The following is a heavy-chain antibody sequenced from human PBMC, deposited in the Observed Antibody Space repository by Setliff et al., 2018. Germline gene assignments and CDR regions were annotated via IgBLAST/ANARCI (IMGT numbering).Heavy chain of an antibody. J-gene: IGHJ5*02. CDR3: AKVITVFGVVIMENWFDP. V-gene: IGHV4-59*11. D-gene: IGHD3-3*01. Sequence: SETLSLTCTVSGASINNHFWSWIRQPPGKGLEWIGYLSHSGSSNYNPSLKSRVTMLVDTSKNQFSLKLSSVTAADTAVYYCAKVITVFGVVIMENWFDPWGPGTLVTVS. CDR1: GASINNHF. CDR2: LSHSGSS.